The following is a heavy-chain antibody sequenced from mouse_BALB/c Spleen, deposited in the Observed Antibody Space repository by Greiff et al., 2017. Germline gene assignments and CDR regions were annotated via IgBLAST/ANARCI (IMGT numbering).Heavy chain of an antibody. D-gene: IGHD4-1*02. V-gene: IGHV5-12-1*01. CDR3: ARLNWDWYFDV. J-gene: IGHJ1*01. CDR1: GFAFSSYD. CDR2: ISSGGGST. Sequence: EVKLVESGGGLVKPGGSLKLSCAASGFAFSSYDMSWVRQTPEKRLEWVAYISSGGGSTYYPDTVKGRFTISRDNAKNTLYLQMSSLKSEDTAMYYCARLNWDWYFDVWGAGTTVTVSS.